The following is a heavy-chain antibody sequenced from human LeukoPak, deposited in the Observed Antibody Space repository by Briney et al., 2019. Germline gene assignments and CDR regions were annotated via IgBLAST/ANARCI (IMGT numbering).Heavy chain of an antibody. Sequence: GGSLRLSCAASGFFFSTYAMSWVRQAPGKGLEWVSAISGSGGSTYYADSVKGRFTISRDNSRNTLYLQMNTLRAEDTAVYYCAKSGYNRFDYWGQGTLVTVSS. J-gene: IGHJ4*02. D-gene: IGHD5-24*01. CDR2: ISGSGGST. CDR3: AKSGYNRFDY. CDR1: GFFFSTYA. V-gene: IGHV3-23*01.